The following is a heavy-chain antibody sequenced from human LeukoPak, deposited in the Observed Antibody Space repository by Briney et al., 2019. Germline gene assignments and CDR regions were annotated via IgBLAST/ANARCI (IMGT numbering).Heavy chain of an antibody. CDR2: ISYTGTYI. D-gene: IGHD3-10*01. CDR3: ASLATYGSVDY. J-gene: IGHJ4*02. V-gene: IGHV3-21*04. Sequence: GGSLRVSCAASAFSLNAYNMNWVRQAPGKGLEWVSSISYTGTYIYYADSVKGRFTISRDNSKNTLYLQMNSLRAEDTAVYYCASLATYGSVDYWGQGTLVTVSS. CDR1: AFSLNAYN.